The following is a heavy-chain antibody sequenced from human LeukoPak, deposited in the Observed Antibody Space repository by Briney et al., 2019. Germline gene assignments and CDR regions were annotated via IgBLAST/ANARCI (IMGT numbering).Heavy chain of an antibody. D-gene: IGHD2-15*01. Sequence: GGSLRLYCAASGFTFSDYYMSWIRQAPGKGLEWVAVISYDGSNKYYADSVKGRFTISRDNSKNTLYLQMNSLRAEDTAVYYCARGGDIVVVVAATPYYFDYWGQGTLVTVSS. J-gene: IGHJ4*02. CDR1: GFTFSDYY. CDR2: ISYDGSNK. V-gene: IGHV3-30-3*01. CDR3: ARGGDIVVVVAATPYYFDY.